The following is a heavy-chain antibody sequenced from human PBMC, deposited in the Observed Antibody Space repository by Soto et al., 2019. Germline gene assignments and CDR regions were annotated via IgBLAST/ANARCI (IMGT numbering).Heavy chain of an antibody. D-gene: IGHD6-13*01. CDR1: GYTFTSYD. CDR2: MNPNSGNT. V-gene: IGHV1-8*01. CDR3: ARSHSSSWYSYLKSSRGRQFDP. Sequence: ASVKVSCKASGYTFTSYDINWVRQATGQGLEWMGWMNPNSGNTGYAQKFQGRVTMTRNTSISTAYMELSSLRSEDTAVYYCARSHSSSWYSYLKSSRGRQFDPWGQGTLVTVSS. J-gene: IGHJ5*02.